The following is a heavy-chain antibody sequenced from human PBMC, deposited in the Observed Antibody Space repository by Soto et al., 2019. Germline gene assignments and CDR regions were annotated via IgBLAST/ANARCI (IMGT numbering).Heavy chain of an antibody. V-gene: IGHV3-23*01. CDR1: GFTFSSYA. CDR3: AKDFRVYYYDSSGPSGWFDP. J-gene: IGHJ5*02. D-gene: IGHD3-22*01. Sequence: PGGSLRLSCAASGFTFSSYAMSWVRQAPGKGLEWVSAISGSGGSTYYADSVKGRFTISRDNSKNTLYLQMNSLRAEDTAVYYCAKDFRVYYYDSSGPSGWFDPWGQGTLVTVSS. CDR2: ISGSGGST.